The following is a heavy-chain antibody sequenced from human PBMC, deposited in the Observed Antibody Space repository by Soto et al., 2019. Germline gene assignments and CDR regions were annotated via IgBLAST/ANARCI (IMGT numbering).Heavy chain of an antibody. Sequence: PGESLKISCKGSGYSFTSYWISWVRQMPGKGLEWMGRIDPSDSYTNYSPSFQGHVTISADTSISTAYLQWSSLKASDTAMYYCARHKDEEDYYYGMDVWGQGTTVTVSS. CDR2: IDPSDSYT. CDR1: GYSFTSYW. V-gene: IGHV5-10-1*01. J-gene: IGHJ6*02. D-gene: IGHD2-15*01. CDR3: ARHKDEEDYYYGMDV.